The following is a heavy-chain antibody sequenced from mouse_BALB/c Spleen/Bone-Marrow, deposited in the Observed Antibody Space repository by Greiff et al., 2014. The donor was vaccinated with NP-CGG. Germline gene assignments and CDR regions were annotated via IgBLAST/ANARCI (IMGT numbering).Heavy chain of an antibody. V-gene: IGHV1-80*01. CDR3: ARGGRLTGYYFDY. Sequence: VQLVESGAELVRPGSSVKISCKASGYAFSSYWMNWVKQRPGQGLEWIGQIYPGDGDTNYNGNFKDKATLTTDKSSTTAYMQLSSLTSEDSAVYFCARGGRLTGYYFDYWGRGTTLTVSS. D-gene: IGHD4-1*01. CDR1: GYAFSSYW. J-gene: IGHJ2*01. CDR2: IYPGDGDT.